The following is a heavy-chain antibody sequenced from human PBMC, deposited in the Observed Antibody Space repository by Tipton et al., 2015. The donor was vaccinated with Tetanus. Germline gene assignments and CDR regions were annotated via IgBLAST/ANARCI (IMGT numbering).Heavy chain of an antibody. D-gene: IGHD2-21*01. Sequence: QLVQSGAELKKPGASVKVSCTASGYTFTGYYMYWVRQATGQGLEWVGWIDPNSGDTIYAQNYQGRVTMTRDTSISTVYMELSRLRSGDTAVYDWGRERGDFISFGMDAGGPGTTVPFSS. CDR2: IDPNSGDT. V-gene: IGHV1-2*02. J-gene: IGHJ6*02. CDR3: GRERGDFISFGMDA. CDR1: GYTFTGYY.